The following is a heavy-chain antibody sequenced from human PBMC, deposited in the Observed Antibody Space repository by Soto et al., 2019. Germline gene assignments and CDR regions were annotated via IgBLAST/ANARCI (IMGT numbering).Heavy chain of an antibody. D-gene: IGHD2-15*01. CDR3: AIDCCSGGHAFDI. CDR2: ISSSSSYI. J-gene: IGHJ3*02. CDR1: GFTFSSYS. Sequence: EVQLVESGGGLVKPGGSLRLSCAASGFTFSSYSMNWVRQAPGKGLEWVSSISSSSSYIYYADSVKGRFTISRDNAKNSLYLQMNSLRAEDTAVYYCAIDCCSGGHAFDIWGQGTMVTVSS. V-gene: IGHV3-21*01.